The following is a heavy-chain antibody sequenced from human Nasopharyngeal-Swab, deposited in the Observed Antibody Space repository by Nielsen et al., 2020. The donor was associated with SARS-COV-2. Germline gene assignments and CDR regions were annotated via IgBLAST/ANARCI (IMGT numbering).Heavy chain of an antibody. D-gene: IGHD4/OR15-4a*01. CDR2: ISGSGGST. CDR3: AKDGGLTTFPYYYYYGMDV. Sequence: GESLKISCAASGLTFDDYGMSWVRQAPGKGLEWVSAISGSGGSTYYADSVKGRFTISRDNSKNTLYLQMNSLRTEDTAVYYCAKDGGLTTFPYYYYYGMDVWGQGTTVTVSS. J-gene: IGHJ6*02. CDR1: GLTFDDYG. V-gene: IGHV3-23*01.